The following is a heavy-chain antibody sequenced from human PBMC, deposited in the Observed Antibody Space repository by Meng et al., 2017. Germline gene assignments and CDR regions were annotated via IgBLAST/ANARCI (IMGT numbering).Heavy chain of an antibody. J-gene: IGHJ4*02. D-gene: IGHD3-16*01. Sequence: QVELVQSGAEVNKPGPSVKVSCTASCGAFSSNGIRRVRRAPVQGLEWMVGIIPIFGTADYAQKFQGRVTITADESTSTAYMELSSLRSEDTAVYYCARDLKRDHHLGEGGYWGQGTLVTVSS. CDR2: IIPIFGTA. CDR3: ARDLKRDHHLGEGGY. CDR1: CGAFSSNG. V-gene: IGHV1-69*01.